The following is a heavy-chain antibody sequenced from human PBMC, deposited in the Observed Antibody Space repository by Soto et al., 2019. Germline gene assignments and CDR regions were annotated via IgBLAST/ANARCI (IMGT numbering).Heavy chain of an antibody. CDR2: IYYSGST. CDR1: GGSISSYY. CDR3: ARLDYGDYVFQDYGMGV. V-gene: IGHV4-59*01. Sequence: ASETLSLTCTVSGGSISSYYWSWIRQPPGKGLEWIGYIYYSGSTNYNPSLKSRVTISVDTSKNQFSLKLSSVTAADTAVYYCARLDYGDYVFQDYGMGVWGQGTTVTVSS. J-gene: IGHJ6*02. D-gene: IGHD4-17*01.